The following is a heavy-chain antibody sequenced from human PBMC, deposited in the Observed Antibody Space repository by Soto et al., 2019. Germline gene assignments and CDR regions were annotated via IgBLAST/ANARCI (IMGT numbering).Heavy chain of an antibody. Sequence: ASVKVSCKASGYTFTSYGISWVRQAPGQGLEWMGWISAYNGNTNYAQKLQGRVTMTTDTSTSTAYMELRSLRSDDTAVYYCARVYYDILTGYSDYWGQGTLVTVSS. CDR2: ISAYNGNT. D-gene: IGHD3-9*01. J-gene: IGHJ4*02. CDR3: ARVYYDILTGYSDY. V-gene: IGHV1-18*01. CDR1: GYTFTSYG.